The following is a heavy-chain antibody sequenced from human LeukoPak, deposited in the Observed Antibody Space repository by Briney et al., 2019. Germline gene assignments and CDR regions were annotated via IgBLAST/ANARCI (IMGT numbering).Heavy chain of an antibody. CDR3: AKGSYYDSSSYLYYFDY. V-gene: IGHV3-23*01. J-gene: IGHJ4*02. CDR2: VVGSGGRT. Sequence: GGSLRLSCAASGFTFSSYAMSWVRQAPGKGLEWVSAVVGSGGRTYYGDSVKGRFTISRDNSKNTLYLQMDSLKVEDTAVYYCAKGSYYDSSSYLYYFDYWGQGTLVTVSS. CDR1: GFTFSSYA. D-gene: IGHD3-22*01.